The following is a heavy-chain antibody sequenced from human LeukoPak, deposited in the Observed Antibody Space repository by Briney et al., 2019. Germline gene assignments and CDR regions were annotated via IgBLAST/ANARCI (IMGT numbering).Heavy chain of an antibody. J-gene: IGHJ6*04. CDR3: ASDISMVRGVKGDDYYVRDV. Sequence: SVKVSCKASGGTFSTYAISWVRQAPGQGLEWVGGIIPPLGTPNYAQKVQGRVTITADKSTTTAYMELSSLRSEDTAVYYCASDISMVRGVKGDDYYVRDVWGNGTTVTVSS. D-gene: IGHD3-10*01. CDR1: GGTFSTYA. V-gene: IGHV1-69*10. CDR2: IIPPLGTP.